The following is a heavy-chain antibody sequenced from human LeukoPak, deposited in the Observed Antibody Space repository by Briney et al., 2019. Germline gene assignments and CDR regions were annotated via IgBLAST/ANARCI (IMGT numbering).Heavy chain of an antibody. Sequence: SGGTLRLSCAASGFTFSIYGMGWVRQAPGKGLEWVSVISGSGVNTYYADSVKGRFTISRDNTKNSLYLQMNSLRAEDTAVYYCARETLGVTAFDIWGQGTMVTVSS. CDR1: GFTFSIYG. CDR2: ISGSGVNT. J-gene: IGHJ3*02. D-gene: IGHD2-21*02. V-gene: IGHV3-23*01. CDR3: ARETLGVTAFDI.